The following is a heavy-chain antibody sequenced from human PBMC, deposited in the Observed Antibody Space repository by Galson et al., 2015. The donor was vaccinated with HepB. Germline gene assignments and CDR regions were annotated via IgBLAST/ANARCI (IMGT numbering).Heavy chain of an antibody. V-gene: IGHV1-8*01. CDR3: ARGRSRITMVRGAINWFDP. Sequence: SVKVSCKASGYTFTSYDINWVRQATGQGLEWMGWMNPNSGNTGYAQKFQGRVTMTRNTSISTAYMELSSLRSEDTAVYYCARGRSRITMVRGAINWFDPWGQGTLVTVSS. CDR2: MNPNSGNT. CDR1: GYTFTSYD. D-gene: IGHD3-10*01. J-gene: IGHJ5*02.